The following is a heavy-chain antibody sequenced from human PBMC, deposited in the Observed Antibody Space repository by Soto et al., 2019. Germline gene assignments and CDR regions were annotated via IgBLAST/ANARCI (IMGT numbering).Heavy chain of an antibody. CDR1: GFTFSSYA. Sequence: EVQLLESGGGLVQPGGSLRLSCAASGFTFSSYAMSWVRQAPGKGLEWVSAISGSGDSTYYADSVKGRFTISRDNSKNTLYLQMNSLRAEDTAVYYCAKEAQTRYCSSTSCPYYFDYWGQGTLVTVSS. CDR3: AKEAQTRYCSSTSCPYYFDY. D-gene: IGHD2-2*01. CDR2: ISGSGDST. J-gene: IGHJ4*02. V-gene: IGHV3-23*01.